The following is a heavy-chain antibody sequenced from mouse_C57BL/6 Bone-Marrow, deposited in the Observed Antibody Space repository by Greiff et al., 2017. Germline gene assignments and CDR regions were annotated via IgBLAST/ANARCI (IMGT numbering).Heavy chain of an antibody. CDR3: AREGAYYSNYDFAY. J-gene: IGHJ3*01. CDR1: GYTFTSYG. V-gene: IGHV1-81*01. Sequence: QVQLQQSGAELARPGASVKLSCKASGYTFTSYGISCVKQRTGQGLEWIGEIYPRSGNTYYNEKFKGKATLTADKSSSTAYMELRSLTSEDSAVYFCAREGAYYSNYDFAYWGQGTLVTVSA. CDR2: IYPRSGNT. D-gene: IGHD2-5*01.